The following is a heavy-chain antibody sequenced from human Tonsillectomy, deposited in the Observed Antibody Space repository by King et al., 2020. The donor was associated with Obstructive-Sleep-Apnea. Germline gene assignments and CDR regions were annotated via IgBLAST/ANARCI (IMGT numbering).Heavy chain of an antibody. D-gene: IGHD4-11*01. Sequence: QVQLVESGPEVKKPGTSVKVSCKASGFTFKTSGVQWVRQARGQRIEWIGWIVIGSGDTYYAQQFQDRVTLTTDRTAGTASMDLINLRSEDTAVYYCAAGTTDYYYFGMDVWGQGTTVTVSS. J-gene: IGHJ6*02. CDR3: AAGTTDYYYFGMDV. CDR2: IVIGSGDT. V-gene: IGHV1-58*01. CDR1: GFTFKTSG.